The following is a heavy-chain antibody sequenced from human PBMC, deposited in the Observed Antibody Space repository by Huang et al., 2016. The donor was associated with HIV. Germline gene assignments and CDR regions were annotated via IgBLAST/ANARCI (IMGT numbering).Heavy chain of an antibody. CDR2: ISPSFGTT. CDR3: ARQLYDNTGYLMGARLHD. V-gene: IGHV1-69*13. Sequence: QVQLVQSGTEVKKPGSSVKVSCKASGGTFGSYAISWVRQAPGQGLEWMGGISPSFGTTTDARTFQGRVTITADESTSTAYMELSSLRSGDTAVYYCARQLYDNTGYLMGARLHDWGQGTLVTVSS. D-gene: IGHD3-22*01. J-gene: IGHJ4*02. CDR1: GGTFGSYA.